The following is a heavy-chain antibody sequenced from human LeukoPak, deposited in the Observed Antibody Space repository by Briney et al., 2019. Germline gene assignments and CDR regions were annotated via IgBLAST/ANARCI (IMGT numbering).Heavy chain of an antibody. V-gene: IGHV4-59*01. J-gene: IGHJ5*02. CDR2: IYYSGSI. CDR1: GGSISSYY. CDR3: ARDKPRVVSSSWYGWFDP. D-gene: IGHD6-13*01. Sequence: SETLSLTCTVSGGSISSYYWSWIRQPPGKGLEWIGYIYYSGSINYNPSLKSRVTISVDTSKNQFSLKLSSVTAADTAVYYCARDKPRVVSSSWYGWFDPWGQGTLVTVSS.